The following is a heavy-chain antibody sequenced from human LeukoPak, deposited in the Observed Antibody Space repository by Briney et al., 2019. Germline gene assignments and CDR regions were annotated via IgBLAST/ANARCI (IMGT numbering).Heavy chain of an antibody. J-gene: IGHJ5*02. V-gene: IGHV3-30*02. CDR2: IRYDGSNK. CDR1: GFTFSSYG. Sequence: GGSLRLSCAASGFTFSSYGMHWVRQAPGKGLEWVAFIRYDGSNKYYADSVKGRFTISRDNSKNTLYLQMNSLRAEDTAVYYCAKDPCSGSPNWFDPWGQGTLVTVSS. CDR3: AKDPCSGSPNWFDP. D-gene: IGHD1-26*01.